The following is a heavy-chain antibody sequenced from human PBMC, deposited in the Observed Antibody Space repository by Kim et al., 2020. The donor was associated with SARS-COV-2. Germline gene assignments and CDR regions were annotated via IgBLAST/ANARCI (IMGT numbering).Heavy chain of an antibody. CDR3: SRRNVLCYFDWFFGPSVMDV. CDR2: IYDSGST. D-gene: IGHD3-9*01. V-gene: IGHV4-39*01. CDR1: GGSISSSSYY. J-gene: IGHJ6*02. Sequence: SETLSLTCTVSGGSISSSSYYWGRIGQPPGKGWEWIVSIYDSGSTYYNPSRKSRVTIAEDTYKNQFSLKLSSVTAADTAVYYCSRRNVLCYFDWFFGPSVMDVWGQGTTITVSS.